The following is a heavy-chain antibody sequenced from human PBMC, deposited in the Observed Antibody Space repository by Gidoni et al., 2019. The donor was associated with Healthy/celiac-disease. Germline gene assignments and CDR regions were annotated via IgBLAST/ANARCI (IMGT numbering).Heavy chain of an antibody. Sequence: FTISRDNSKNTLYLQMNSLRAEDTAVYYCAKMRGYYYGSGGDAFDIWGQGTMVTVSS. CDR3: AKMRGYYYGSGGDAFDI. J-gene: IGHJ3*02. V-gene: IGHV3-23*01. D-gene: IGHD3-22*01.